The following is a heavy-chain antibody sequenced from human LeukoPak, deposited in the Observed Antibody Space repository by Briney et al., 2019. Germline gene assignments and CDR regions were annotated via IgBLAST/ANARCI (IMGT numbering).Heavy chain of an antibody. J-gene: IGHJ4*02. V-gene: IGHV3-53*04. Sequence: GGSLRLSCAASGFTVSSNYMSWVRQAPGKGLEWVSVIYGGGSTYYADSVKGRFTISRHNSKNTLYLQMNSLRAEDTAVYYCARAPPYVSGAYDYWGQGTLVTVSS. CDR2: IYGGGST. CDR1: GFTVSSNY. CDR3: ARAPPYVSGAYDY. D-gene: IGHD1-26*01.